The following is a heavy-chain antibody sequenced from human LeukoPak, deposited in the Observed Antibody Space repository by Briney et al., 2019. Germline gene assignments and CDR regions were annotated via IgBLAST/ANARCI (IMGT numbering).Heavy chain of an antibody. CDR2: ITGSGGGT. J-gene: IGHJ4*02. Sequence: PGGSLRLSCAASGFTFSSYAMSWVRQAPGKGLEWVSGITGSGGGTYYADSVKGRFTISRDNSKNTVYVQMSSLRAEDTAVYYCAKDLFSSGSYHAIIDYWGQGTLVTVSS. V-gene: IGHV3-23*01. CDR1: GFTFSSYA. D-gene: IGHD1-26*01. CDR3: AKDLFSSGSYHAIIDY.